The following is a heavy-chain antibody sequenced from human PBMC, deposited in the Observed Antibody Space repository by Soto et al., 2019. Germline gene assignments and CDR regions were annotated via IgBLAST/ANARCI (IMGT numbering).Heavy chain of an antibody. CDR1: GGTDRNYV. D-gene: IGHD3-16*01. CDR2: IFPIFGTA. V-gene: IGHV1-69*13. CDR3: ARDFRRSYTFEHLDP. Sequence: SVKVSCKASGGTDRNYVISWVRQAPGQGLEWMGVIFPIFGTANYAQKLQGRVTITADESTSTAYMELSSLRSEDTAVYYCARDFRRSYTFEHLDPWGQGTLVTVSS. J-gene: IGHJ5*02.